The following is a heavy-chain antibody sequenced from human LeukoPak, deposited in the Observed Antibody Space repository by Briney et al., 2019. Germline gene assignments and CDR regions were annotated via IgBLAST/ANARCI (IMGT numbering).Heavy chain of an antibody. CDR1: GGSFSGYY. D-gene: IGHD6-13*01. CDR2: INHSGST. V-gene: IGHV4-34*01. Sequence: SETLSLTCAVYGGSFSGYYWSWIRQPPGKGLEWIGEINHSGSTNYNPSLKSRVTISVDTSKNQFSLKLSSVTAADTAVYYCVRGRGRQQLVPFDYWGQGTLVTVSS. CDR3: VRGRGRQQLVPFDY. J-gene: IGHJ4*02.